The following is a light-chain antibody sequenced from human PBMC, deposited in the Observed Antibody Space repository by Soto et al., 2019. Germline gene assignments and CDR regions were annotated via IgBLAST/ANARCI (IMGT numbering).Light chain of an antibody. V-gene: IGKV3-20*01. CDR1: QSVSSSY. CDR3: QQYGSSIT. Sequence: EIVLTQSPGTLSLFPGERATLSCRASQSVSSSYLAWYQQKPGQAPRLLIYGASSRATGIPDRFSGSGSGTAFTLTISRLEPEDFAVYYCQQYGSSITFGQGTRLEIK. J-gene: IGKJ5*01. CDR2: GAS.